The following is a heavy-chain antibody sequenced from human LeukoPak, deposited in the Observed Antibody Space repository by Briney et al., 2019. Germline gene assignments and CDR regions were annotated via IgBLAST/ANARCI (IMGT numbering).Heavy chain of an antibody. V-gene: IGHV1-18*01. CDR1: GYTFTSYG. D-gene: IGHD4-17*01. J-gene: IGHJ6*04. Sequence: ASVKVSCKASGYTFTSYGISWVRQAPGQGLEWIGWISAYNGNTNYAQKLQGRVTMTTDTSTSTAYMELRSVRSDDTAVYYCARVGTVTTIGDVWGKGTTVTVSS. CDR3: ARVGTVTTIGDV. CDR2: ISAYNGNT.